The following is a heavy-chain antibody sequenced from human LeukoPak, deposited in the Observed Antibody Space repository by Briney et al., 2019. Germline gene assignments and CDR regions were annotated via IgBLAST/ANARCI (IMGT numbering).Heavy chain of an antibody. D-gene: IGHD1/OR15-1a*01. V-gene: IGHV4-59*08. CDR3: ASQPSGTAAFDI. CDR2: IYHSVNT. J-gene: IGHJ3*02. CDR1: GGSISSYY. Sequence: PSQTLSLTCAVSGGSISSYYWSWIRQSAGKGLDWIAYIYHSVNTNYNPSFKSRVTISVDTSNNQFSLKLTSVAAAHTAIYYCASQPSGTAAFDIWGQGTMVTVSS.